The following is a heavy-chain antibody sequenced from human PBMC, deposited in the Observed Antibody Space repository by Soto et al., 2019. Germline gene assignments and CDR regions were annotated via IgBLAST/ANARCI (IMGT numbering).Heavy chain of an antibody. Sequence: QVHLVQSGPEVKKPGSSVKVSCKASGDAIVKYTFTWVRQAPGQGLEWMGRIVSILGLATYAQNFQGRVAITADKSTNTASFPMRRSPALCFSFDLRVVQARYAVAVNLWG. CDR2: IVSILGLA. CDR1: GDAIVKYT. J-gene: IGHJ6*01. D-gene: IGHD3-16*01. CDR3: VVQARYAVAVNL. V-gene: IGHV1-69*02.